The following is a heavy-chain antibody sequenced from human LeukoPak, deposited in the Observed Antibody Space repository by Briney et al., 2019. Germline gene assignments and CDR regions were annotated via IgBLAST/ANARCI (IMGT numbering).Heavy chain of an antibody. V-gene: IGHV1-18*01. CDR2: ISAYNGNT. D-gene: IGHD3-10*01. CDR3: ARVSYGSGSYYPFAFDI. J-gene: IGHJ3*02. CDR1: GYTFTSYG. Sequence: VASVSVSCTASGYTFTSYGISWVRQAPGQGLEWMGWISAYNGNTNYAQKLQGRVTMTTDTSTSTTYMELRSLRSDDTAVYYCARVSYGSGSYYPFAFDIWGQGTMVTVSS.